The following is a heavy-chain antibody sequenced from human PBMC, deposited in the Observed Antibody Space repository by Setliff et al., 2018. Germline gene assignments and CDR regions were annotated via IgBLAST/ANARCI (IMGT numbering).Heavy chain of an antibody. V-gene: IGHV1-2*02. CDR2: INPNSGGT. CDR3: ARDLIAAAGLYYYYYYMDV. CDR1: GYTFTDYY. J-gene: IGHJ6*03. Sequence: ASVKVSCKASGYTFTDYYMHWVRQAPGQGLEWMGWINPNSGGTNYAQKFQGRVTMTRDTSISTAYMELSRLRSDDTAVYYCARDLIAAAGLYYYYYYMDVWGKGTTVTVSS. D-gene: IGHD6-13*01.